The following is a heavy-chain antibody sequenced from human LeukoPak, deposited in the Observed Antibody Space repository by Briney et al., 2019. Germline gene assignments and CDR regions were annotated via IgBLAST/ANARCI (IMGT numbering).Heavy chain of an antibody. CDR1: GFTFSNYG. D-gene: IGHD4-17*01. CDR2: ISYDGSNK. J-gene: IGHJ3*02. CDR3: ARENYGDPLGYAFDI. Sequence: PGGSLRLSCAASGFTFSNYGMHWVRQAPGKGREWVAVISYDGSNKYYADSVKGRFTISRDNSKKTLYLQMNSLRAEDTAVYYCARENYGDPLGYAFDIWGQGTMVTVSS. V-gene: IGHV3-30*03.